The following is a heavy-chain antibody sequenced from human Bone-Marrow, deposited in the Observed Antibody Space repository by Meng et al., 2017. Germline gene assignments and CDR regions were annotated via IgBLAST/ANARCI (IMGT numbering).Heavy chain of an antibody. CDR3: ARQQGWSPFGY. Sequence: GSLRLSCTVSGGSISSYYWSWIRQPPGKGLEWIGYISYSGSTNYNPSLKSRVTLLVDTSKNQFSLKLGSVTAADTAVYYCARQQGWSPFGYWGQGTLVTVSS. D-gene: IGHD2-15*01. V-gene: IGHV4-59*01. CDR1: GGSISSYY. CDR2: ISYSGST. J-gene: IGHJ4*02.